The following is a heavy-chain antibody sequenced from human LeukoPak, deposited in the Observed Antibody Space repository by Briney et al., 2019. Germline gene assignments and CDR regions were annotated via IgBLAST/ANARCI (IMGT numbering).Heavy chain of an antibody. J-gene: IGHJ2*01. V-gene: IGHV1-2*02. CDR2: INPNSGGT. D-gene: IGHD3-22*01. CDR3: ARDIHPAYYYDSGGYYMDGYFDL. CDR1: GYTFTGYY. Sequence: ASVKVSCKASGYTFTGYYMHWVRQAPGQGLEWMGWINPNSGGTNYAQKFQGRVTMTRDTSISTAYMELSRLRSDDTAVYYCARDIHPAYYYDSGGYYMDGYFDLWGRGTLVTVSS.